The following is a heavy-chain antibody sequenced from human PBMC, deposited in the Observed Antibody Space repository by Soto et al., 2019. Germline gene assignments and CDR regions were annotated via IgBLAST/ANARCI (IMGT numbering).Heavy chain of an antibody. CDR3: ARDYNDILTGYVPTDY. J-gene: IGHJ4*02. V-gene: IGHV1-18*01. CDR1: GYTFTSYG. D-gene: IGHD3-9*01. CDR2: ISAYNGNT. Sequence: QVQLVQSGAEVKKPGASVKVSCKASGYTFTSYGISWVRQAPGQGLEWMGWISAYNGNTNYAQKLQGRVTMTTDTSTSKAYMELRSLRSDDTAVYYCARDYNDILTGYVPTDYWGQGTLVTVSS.